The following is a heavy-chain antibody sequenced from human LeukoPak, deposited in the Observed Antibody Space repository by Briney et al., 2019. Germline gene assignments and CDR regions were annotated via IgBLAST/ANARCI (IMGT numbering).Heavy chain of an antibody. Sequence: SETLSLTCTVSGGSISSYYWSWIRQPPGKGLEWIGYIYYSGSTNYNPSLKSRVTISVDTSKNQFSLKLSSVTAADTAVYYCASIVGAFDAFDIWGQGTMVTVSS. J-gene: IGHJ3*02. V-gene: IGHV4-59*01. CDR3: ASIVGAFDAFDI. CDR2: IYYSGST. CDR1: GGSISSYY. D-gene: IGHD1-26*01.